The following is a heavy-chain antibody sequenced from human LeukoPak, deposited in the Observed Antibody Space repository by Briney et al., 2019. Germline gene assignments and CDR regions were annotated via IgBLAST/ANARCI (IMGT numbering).Heavy chain of an antibody. D-gene: IGHD3-10*01. CDR1: GGSISSSSYY. V-gene: IGHV4-39*07. CDR2: IYYSGST. J-gene: IGHJ4*02. Sequence: SETLSLTCTVSGGSISSSSYYWGWIRQPPGKGLEWIGTIYYSGSTYYNPSLKSRVTISVDTSKNQFSLKLSSVTAADTAVYYCARAFSLVRGVIPYYFDYWGQGTLVTVSS. CDR3: ARAFSLVRGVIPYYFDY.